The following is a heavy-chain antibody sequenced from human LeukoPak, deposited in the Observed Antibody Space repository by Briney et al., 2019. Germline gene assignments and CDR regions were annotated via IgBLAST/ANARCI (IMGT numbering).Heavy chain of an antibody. CDR3: ARGPGVGAYDY. Sequence: SETLSLTCTVSGGSISSYYWSRIRRPPGKGLEWIGYIYYTGSTNYNPSLKSRLTIFLDTSKNQISLELSSVTAADTAVYYCARGPGVGAYDYWGQGTLVTVSS. J-gene: IGHJ4*02. CDR2: IYYTGST. V-gene: IGHV4-59*01. D-gene: IGHD1-26*01. CDR1: GGSISSYY.